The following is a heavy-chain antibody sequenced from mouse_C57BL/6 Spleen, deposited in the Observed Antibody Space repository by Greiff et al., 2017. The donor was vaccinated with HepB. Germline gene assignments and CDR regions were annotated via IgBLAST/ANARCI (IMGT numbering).Heavy chain of an antibody. Sequence: LQPGAELVMPGASVKLSCKASGYTFTSYWMHWVKQRPGQGLEWIGEIDPSDSYTNYNQKFKGKSTLTVDKSSSTAYMQLSSLTSEDSAVYYCARWTVGFAYWGQGTLVTVSA. D-gene: IGHD1-1*01. CDR1: GYTFTSYW. J-gene: IGHJ3*01. CDR2: IDPSDSYT. CDR3: ARWTVGFAY. V-gene: IGHV1-69*01.